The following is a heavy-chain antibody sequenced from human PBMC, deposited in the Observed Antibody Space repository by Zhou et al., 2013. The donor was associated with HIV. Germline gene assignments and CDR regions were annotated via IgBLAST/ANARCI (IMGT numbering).Heavy chain of an antibody. Sequence: QVQLVQSGAEVKKPGSSVKVSCKASGDTFRSYPISWVRQASGQGLEWMGWINPNSGKGYYAQRFQGRVTMSRNISTTTAHMELSSLTSEDTAVYYCGRRGSWGDRTTIIRGGVDVWGQGTTVSVSS. D-gene: IGHD3-10*01. CDR3: GRRGSWGDRTTIIRGGVDV. J-gene: IGHJ6*02. CDR2: INPNSGKG. CDR1: GDTFRSYP. V-gene: IGHV1-8*02.